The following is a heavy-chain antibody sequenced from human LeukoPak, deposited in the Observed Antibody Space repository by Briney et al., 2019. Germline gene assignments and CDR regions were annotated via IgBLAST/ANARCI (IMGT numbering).Heavy chain of an antibody. CDR3: AREGRQDYVYFDC. CDR1: GDSIISYY. J-gene: IGHJ4*02. D-gene: IGHD4-17*01. Sequence: PSETLSFTCTASGDSIISYYWSWIRQPPGKGLEWMGYINYSGNTNYNPSLKSRVTISVDTSKNQFSLRLTSVTAADTAVYYCAREGRQDYVYFDCWGQGTLVTVSS. V-gene: IGHV4-59*01. CDR2: INYSGNT.